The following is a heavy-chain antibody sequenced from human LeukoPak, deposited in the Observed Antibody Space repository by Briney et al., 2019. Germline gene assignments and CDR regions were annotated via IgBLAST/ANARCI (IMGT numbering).Heavy chain of an antibody. CDR1: GGSISSYY. CDR3: AGHHPRNTVDF. CDR2: ISDIESI. D-gene: IGHD2/OR15-2a*01. J-gene: IGHJ4*02. Sequence: SETLSLTGTGSGGSISSYYWIWMRQPPGKELEWIAYISDIESINYNPSLKSRVTISLDTSKNQFSLKLSSVTAADTAVYYCAGHHPRNTVDFWGQGTLVTVSS. V-gene: IGHV4-59*08.